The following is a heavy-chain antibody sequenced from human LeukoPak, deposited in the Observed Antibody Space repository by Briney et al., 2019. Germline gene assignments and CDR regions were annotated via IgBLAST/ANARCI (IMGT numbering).Heavy chain of an antibody. Sequence: SETLSLTCTVSGGSISSSSYYWGWIRQPPGKGLEWIGSIYYTGNTYYNPSLKSRVTISVDTSKNQFSLKLSSVTAPDTAVYYCGNQAGFYYFDYWGQGTLVTVSS. CDR1: GGSISSSSYY. CDR2: IYYTGNT. CDR3: GNQAGFYYFDY. D-gene: IGHD6-13*01. V-gene: IGHV4-39*01. J-gene: IGHJ4*02.